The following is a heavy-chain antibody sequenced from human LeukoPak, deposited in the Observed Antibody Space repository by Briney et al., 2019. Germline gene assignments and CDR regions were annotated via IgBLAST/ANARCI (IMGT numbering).Heavy chain of an antibody. D-gene: IGHD5-24*01. V-gene: IGHV4-61*02. CDR2: IYTSGST. J-gene: IGHJ4*02. CDR3: ARALILGEMATIGFDY. Sequence: PSETLSLTCTVSGGSISSGSYYWSWIRQPAGKGLEWIGRIYTSGSTNYNPSLKSRVTISVDTSKNQFSLKLSSVTAADTAVYYCARALILGEMATIGFDYWGQGTLVTVSS. CDR1: GGSISSGSYY.